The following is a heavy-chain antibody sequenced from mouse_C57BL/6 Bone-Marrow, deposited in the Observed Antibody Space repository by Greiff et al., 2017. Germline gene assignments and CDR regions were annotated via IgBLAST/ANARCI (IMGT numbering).Heavy chain of an antibody. Sequence: EVMLVESEGGLVQPGRSMKLSCTASGFTFSDYYMAWVRQVPEKGLEWVANINYDGSSTYYLDSLKSRFIISRDNAKNILYLQMSSLKSEDTATYYCARDRETGGFDYWGQGTTLTVSS. CDR2: INYDGSST. J-gene: IGHJ2*01. CDR3: ARDRETGGFDY. V-gene: IGHV5-16*01. CDR1: GFTFSDYY. D-gene: IGHD4-1*01.